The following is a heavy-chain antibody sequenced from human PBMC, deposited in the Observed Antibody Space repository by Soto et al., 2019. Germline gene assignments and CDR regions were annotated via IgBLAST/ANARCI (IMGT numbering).Heavy chain of an antibody. V-gene: IGHV1-18*01. CDR3: ARDSHYYGSGSYYYGMNV. J-gene: IGHJ6*02. CDR1: GYTFTSYG. Sequence: QVQLVQSGAEVKKPGASVKVSCKASGYTFTSYGISWVRQAPGQGLEWMGWISAYNGNTNYAQKLQGRVTMTTDTYTSTAYMELRSLRSDDTAVYYCARDSHYYGSGSYYYGMNVWGQGTTVTVSS. CDR2: ISAYNGNT. D-gene: IGHD3-10*01.